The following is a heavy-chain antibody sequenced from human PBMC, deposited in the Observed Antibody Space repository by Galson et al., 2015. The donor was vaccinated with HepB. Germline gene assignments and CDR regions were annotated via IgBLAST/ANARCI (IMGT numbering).Heavy chain of an antibody. CDR1: GGSMSSYY. V-gene: IGHV4-59*01. CDR2: VYYSGST. Sequence: QVQLQESGPGLVKPSETLSLTCTVSGGSMSSYYWSWIRQSPGKGLEWIGDVYYSGSTNYNPSLKSRVTMSVDTSKNPCSLRLSSVPTAVTAVYYCARVGYYSYDRDIWGQGTTVTVSS. CDR3: ARVGYYSYDRDI. J-gene: IGHJ6*02.